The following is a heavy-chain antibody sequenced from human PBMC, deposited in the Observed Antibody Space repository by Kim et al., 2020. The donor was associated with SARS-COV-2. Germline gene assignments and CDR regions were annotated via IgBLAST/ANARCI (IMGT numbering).Heavy chain of an antibody. D-gene: IGHD3-22*01. J-gene: IGHJ3*02. V-gene: IGHV3-21*04. CDR1: GFTFSSYS. CDR2: ISSSSSYI. CDR3: ARVGDYYDSSGYYWVDAFDI. Sequence: GGSLRLSCAASGFTFSSYSMNWVRQAPGKGLEWVSSISSSSSYIYYADSVKGRFTISRDNAKNSLYLQMNSLRAEDTAVYYCARVGDYYDSSGYYWVDAFDIWGQGTMVTVSS.